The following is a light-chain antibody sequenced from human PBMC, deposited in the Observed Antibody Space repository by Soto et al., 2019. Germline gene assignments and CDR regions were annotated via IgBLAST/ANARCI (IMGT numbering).Light chain of an antibody. Sequence: EIVLTQSPGTLSLSPGERATLSCRASLSVSSIYLAWYQQKPGQAPRLLIYGASSRATGIPDRFSGSGSGTDFTLTISRLEPEDFAVYYCQQYGSSRWTFGQGTKVEI. J-gene: IGKJ1*01. CDR3: QQYGSSRWT. CDR2: GAS. V-gene: IGKV3-20*01. CDR1: LSVSSIY.